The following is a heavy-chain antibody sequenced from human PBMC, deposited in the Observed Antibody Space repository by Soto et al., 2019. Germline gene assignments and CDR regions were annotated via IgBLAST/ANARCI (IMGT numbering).Heavy chain of an antibody. CDR2: ISGSGGTT. D-gene: IGHD6-13*01. J-gene: IGHJ3*02. V-gene: IGHV3-23*01. CDR1: GFTFNTYA. CDR3: ARGGSSWYGDGFDI. Sequence: GGSLRLSCVASGFTFNTYAMSWVRQAPGKGLEWVSSISGSGGTTYYPDSVKGRFTISNDYSKTTLYMQMNSLRVEDTAVYYCARGGSSWYGDGFDIWGQGTMVTVSS.